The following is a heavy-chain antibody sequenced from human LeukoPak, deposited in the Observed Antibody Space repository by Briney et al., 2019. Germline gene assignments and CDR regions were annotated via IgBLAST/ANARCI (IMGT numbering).Heavy chain of an antibody. CDR2: ISAYNGNT. D-gene: IGHD3-10*01. Sequence: GASVKVSCKASGYTFTSYGISWVRQAPGQGLEWMGWISAYNGNTNYAQKLQGRVTMTTDTSTSTAYMELRSLRSDDTAVYYCAREVSSYYYGSGRYSKGGYFDYWGQGTLVTVSS. J-gene: IGHJ4*02. V-gene: IGHV1-18*01. CDR3: AREVSSYYYGSGRYSKGGYFDY. CDR1: GYTFTSYG.